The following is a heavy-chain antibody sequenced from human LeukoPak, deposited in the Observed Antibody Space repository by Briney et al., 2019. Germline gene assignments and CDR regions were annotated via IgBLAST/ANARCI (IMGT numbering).Heavy chain of an antibody. Sequence: GSLRLSCAASGFTFSSYGMHWVRQAPGKGLEWVAVISYDGSNKYYADSVKGRFTISRDNSKNTLYLQMNNLRAEDTAVYYCAKSSGWSGFDYWGQGTLVTVSS. CDR3: AKSSGWSGFDY. D-gene: IGHD6-19*01. CDR2: ISYDGSNK. J-gene: IGHJ4*02. V-gene: IGHV3-30*18. CDR1: GFTFSSYG.